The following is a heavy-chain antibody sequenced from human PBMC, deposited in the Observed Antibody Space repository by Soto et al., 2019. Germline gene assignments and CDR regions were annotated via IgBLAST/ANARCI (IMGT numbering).Heavy chain of an antibody. Sequence: PGGSLRLSCAASGFTFSSYAMSWVRQAPGKGLEWVSAISGSGGSTYYADSVKGRFTISRDNSNNTLYLQMNSLRAEDTAVYYCAKEGASGWYPNNWFDPWGQGTLVTVSS. D-gene: IGHD6-19*01. CDR2: ISGSGGST. J-gene: IGHJ5*02. CDR3: AKEGASGWYPNNWFDP. CDR1: GFTFSSYA. V-gene: IGHV3-23*01.